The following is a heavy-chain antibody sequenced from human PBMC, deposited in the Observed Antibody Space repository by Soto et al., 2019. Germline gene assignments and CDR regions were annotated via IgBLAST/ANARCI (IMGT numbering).Heavy chain of an antibody. D-gene: IGHD3-10*01. CDR3: ARARWYYYGSASYGKGWFDP. CDR1: GGSFSGYY. Sequence: QVQLQQWGAGLLKPSETLSLTCAVYGGSFSGYYWSWIRQPPGKGLEWIGEINHSGSTNYNPSLKNRVPISVDKSHKQFSLKLSSVTAEDTAVYYCARARWYYYGSASYGKGWFDPWGQGTLVTVSS. J-gene: IGHJ5*02. V-gene: IGHV4-34*01. CDR2: INHSGST.